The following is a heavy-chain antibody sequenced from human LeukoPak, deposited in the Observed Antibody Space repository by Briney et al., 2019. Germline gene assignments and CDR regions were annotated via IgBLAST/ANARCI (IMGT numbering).Heavy chain of an antibody. CDR3: AKDGVTWFDP. CDR1: GFTLSSYW. D-gene: IGHD2-21*02. V-gene: IGHV3-7*03. Sequence: PGGSLRLSCAASGFTLSSYWMSWVRQAPGKGLEWVANIKKDGSEKYYVDSVKGRFTISRDNSKNTLYLQMNRLRDEDTAVYYWAKDGVTWFDPWGQGTLVTVSS. CDR2: IKKDGSEK. J-gene: IGHJ5*02.